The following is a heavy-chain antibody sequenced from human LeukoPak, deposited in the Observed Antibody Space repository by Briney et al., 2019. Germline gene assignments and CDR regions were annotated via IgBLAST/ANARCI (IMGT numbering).Heavy chain of an antibody. V-gene: IGHV4-59*01. CDR1: GGSISHYY. CDR2: IYYSGST. Sequence: KPSQTLSLTCTVSGGSISHYYWSWIRQPPGKGLEWIGYIYYSGSTNYNPSLKSRVTISVDTSKNQFSLKLSSVTAADTAVYDCSRGYYDSSGHLISYNWFDPWGQGTLVTVSS. J-gene: IGHJ5*02. CDR3: SRGYYDSSGHLISYNWFDP. D-gene: IGHD3-22*01.